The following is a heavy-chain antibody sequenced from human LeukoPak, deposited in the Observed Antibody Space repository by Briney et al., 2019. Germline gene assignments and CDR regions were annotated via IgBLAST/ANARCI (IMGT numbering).Heavy chain of an antibody. CDR2: IYYSGST. CDR3: ARDRWGTGGYFDN. Sequence: SETLSLTCTVSGGSISTYYWSWIRQPPGKGLEWIGYIYYSGSTNYNPPLKSRVTISVDTSNNQFSLKLSSVTAADTAVYYCARDRWGTGGYFDNWGQGTLVAVSS. CDR1: GGSISTYY. D-gene: IGHD7-27*01. V-gene: IGHV4-59*01. J-gene: IGHJ4*02.